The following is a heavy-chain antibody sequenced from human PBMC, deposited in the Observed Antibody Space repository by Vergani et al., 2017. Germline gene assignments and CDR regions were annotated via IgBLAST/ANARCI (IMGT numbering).Heavy chain of an antibody. CDR2: IRSRVSPI. D-gene: IGHD2-15*01. J-gene: IGHJ4*02. CDR1: GFTFSDYY. CDR3: ARESTPTQYDFDY. Sequence: QVPLVESGGGFFPPLFSLRLSCAASGFTFSDYYMSWIRQAPGTWLEWVSYIRSRVSPIYYADSVKGRFTLARDNAKNSLYLQMNSLRAGDTAIYYCARESTPTQYDFDYWGQGTLVTVSS. V-gene: IGHV3-11*01.